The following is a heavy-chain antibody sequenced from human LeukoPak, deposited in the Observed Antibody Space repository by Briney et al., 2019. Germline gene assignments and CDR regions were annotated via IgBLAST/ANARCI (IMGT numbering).Heavy chain of an antibody. CDR1: EFTVSTFG. Sequence: PGGSLRLSCAASEFTVSTFGMHWVRQAPGKGLEWVTMISHDGSEKYYVDSVKGRFTISRDNSKNTLYLQMNSLRTEDTAMYYCAKDLYGSGWYNYFDPWGQGTLVTVSS. D-gene: IGHD6-19*01. CDR2: ISHDGSEK. V-gene: IGHV3-30*18. J-gene: IGHJ5*02. CDR3: AKDLYGSGWYNYFDP.